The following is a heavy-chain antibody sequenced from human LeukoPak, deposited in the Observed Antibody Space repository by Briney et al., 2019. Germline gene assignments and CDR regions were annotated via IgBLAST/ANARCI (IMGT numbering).Heavy chain of an antibody. CDR1: GGTFSSYA. CDR2: IIPIFGTA. J-gene: IGHJ5*02. V-gene: IGHV1-69*05. Sequence: SVKASCKASGGTFSSYAISSVRQAPGQGLEWMGGIIPIFGTANYAQKLQGRVTMTTDTSRSTAYMELRSLRSDDTAVYYCARVQEVVVAAANWFDPWGQGTLVTVSS. D-gene: IGHD2-15*01. CDR3: ARVQEVVVAAANWFDP.